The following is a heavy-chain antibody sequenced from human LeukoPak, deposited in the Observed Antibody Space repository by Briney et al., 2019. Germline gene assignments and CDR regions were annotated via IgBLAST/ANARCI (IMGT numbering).Heavy chain of an antibody. Sequence: PSETLSLTCTVSGDSISSYYWSWIRQPPGKGLEWIGYIYYSGSTYYNPSLKSRVTISVDTSKNQFSLKLSSVTAANTAVYYCARGYLPFDYWGQGTLVTVSS. CDR1: GDSISSYY. D-gene: IGHD3-9*01. V-gene: IGHV4-59*12. J-gene: IGHJ4*02. CDR3: ARGYLPFDY. CDR2: IYYSGST.